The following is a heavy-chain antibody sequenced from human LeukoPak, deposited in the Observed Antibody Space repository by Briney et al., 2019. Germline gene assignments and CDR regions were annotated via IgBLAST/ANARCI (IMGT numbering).Heavy chain of an antibody. V-gene: IGHV3-66*02. CDR2: IYSGGST. D-gene: IGHD4-17*01. CDR1: VFTVSSNY. Sequence: GGSLRLSCAVSVFTVSSNYMSWVRQAPGKGLESGTVIYSGGSTYYADSVKGRFTISRDNSKNTLYLQMNSLRAEDTAVYYCARFTYGDYPGGGYFDYWGQGTLVTVSS. CDR3: ARFTYGDYPGGGYFDY. J-gene: IGHJ4*02.